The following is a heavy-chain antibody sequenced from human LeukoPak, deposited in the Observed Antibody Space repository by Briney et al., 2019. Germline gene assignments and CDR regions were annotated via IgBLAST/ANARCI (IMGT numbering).Heavy chain of an antibody. V-gene: IGHV4-34*01. Sequence: SETLSLTCAVYGGSFSGYYWSWIRQPPGKGLEWIGEINHSGSTNYNPSLKSRVTISVDTSKNQFSLKLSSVTAADTAAYYCARGPIAAADYWGQGTLATVSS. J-gene: IGHJ4*02. CDR2: INHSGST. D-gene: IGHD6-13*01. CDR1: GGSFSGYY. CDR3: ARGPIAAADY.